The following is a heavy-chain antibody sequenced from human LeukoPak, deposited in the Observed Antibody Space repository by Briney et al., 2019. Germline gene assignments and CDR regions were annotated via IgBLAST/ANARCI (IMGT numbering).Heavy chain of an antibody. CDR2: ISSSSSYI. CDR1: GFTFTTYW. D-gene: IGHD6-6*01. CDR3: AILFSIAARSDGGAFDI. J-gene: IGHJ3*02. V-gene: IGHV3-21*01. Sequence: PGGSLRLSCAASGFTFTTYWMSWVRQAPGKGLEWVSSISSSSSYIYYADSVKGRFTISRDNAKNSLYLQMNSLRAEDTAVYYCAILFSIAARSDGGAFDIWGQGTMVTVSS.